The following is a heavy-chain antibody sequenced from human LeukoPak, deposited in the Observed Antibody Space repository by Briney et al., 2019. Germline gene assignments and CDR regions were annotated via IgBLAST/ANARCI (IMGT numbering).Heavy chain of an antibody. CDR2: IKSRTDGGTT. CDR1: GFSFTNAW. D-gene: IGHD4-17*01. V-gene: IGHV3-15*01. J-gene: IGHJ4*02. CDR3: ATEYYGAYNY. Sequence: PGGSLRLSCAASGFSFTNAWMSWVRQAPGKGLEWVGHIKSRTDGGTTDYAAPVKDRFSISREDSKDTLYLQMNSLKTEDIAVYYCATEYYGAYNYWGQGTLVTVSS.